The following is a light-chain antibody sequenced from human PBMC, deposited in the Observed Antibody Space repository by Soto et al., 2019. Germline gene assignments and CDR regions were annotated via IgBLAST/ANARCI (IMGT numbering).Light chain of an antibody. CDR2: GAS. CDR3: QQYVSSPWA. V-gene: IGKV3-20*01. J-gene: IGKJ1*01. CDR1: QSVTNSF. Sequence: EIVLAQSPGTLSLSPGERATLSCRASQSVTNSFLAWYQQKPGQAPRLLIYGASRRATGIPDRFTGSGSGTDFTLTISRLEPEDFAVYYCQQYVSSPWAFGHGNKVEI.